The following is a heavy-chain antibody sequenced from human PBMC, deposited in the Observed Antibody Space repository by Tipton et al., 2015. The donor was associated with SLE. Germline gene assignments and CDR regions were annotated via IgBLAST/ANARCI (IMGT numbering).Heavy chain of an antibody. CDR1: GGSFSAYY. CDR3: TRVVVIAFSHYYMDV. CDR2: ISYSGST. Sequence: TLSLTCAVYGGSFSAYYWSWIRQPPGKGLEWIGFISYSGSTNYSPSLKSRVTISKDTPKKQFSLRLNSVTAADTAVYYCTRVVVIAFSHYYMDVWGKGTTVTVSS. D-gene: IGHD2-21*01. J-gene: IGHJ6*03. V-gene: IGHV4-59*08.